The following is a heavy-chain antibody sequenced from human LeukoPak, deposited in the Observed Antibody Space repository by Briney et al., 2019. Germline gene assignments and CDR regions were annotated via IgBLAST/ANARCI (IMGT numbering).Heavy chain of an antibody. CDR1: GYSIRSGYY. Sequence: SETLSLTCSVSGYSIRSGYYWGWIRQSPEKGLEWIANIHLSGSTYHNPSLKGRVTISLDTSKNHFSLKLSSVTAADTAVYYCARAACSGGSCFSFLNWGQGALVTVSS. V-gene: IGHV4-38-2*02. CDR2: IHLSGST. CDR3: ARAACSGGSCFSFLN. J-gene: IGHJ4*02. D-gene: IGHD2-15*01.